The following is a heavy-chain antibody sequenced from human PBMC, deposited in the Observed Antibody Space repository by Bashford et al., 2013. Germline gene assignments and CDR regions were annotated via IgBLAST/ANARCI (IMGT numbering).Heavy chain of an antibody. D-gene: IGHD2-21*02. CDR2: INPNSGGT. V-gene: IGHV1-2*02. Sequence: WVRQAPGQGLEWMGWINPNSGGTNYAQKFQGRVTMTRDTSISTAYMELSRLRSDDTAVYYCARDAYCGGDCYSHFQHWGQGTLVTVSS. CDR3: ARDAYCGGDCYSHFQH. J-gene: IGHJ1*01.